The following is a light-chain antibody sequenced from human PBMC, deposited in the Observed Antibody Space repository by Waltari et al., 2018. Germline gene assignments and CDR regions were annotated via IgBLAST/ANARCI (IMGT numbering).Light chain of an antibody. V-gene: IGLV2-8*01. Sequence: QSALTQPPSASGSPGQSVTISCTGTSSDVGAYNYVSGYQQHPGKAPKLLIYEVTKRPPGVPVRFSGSKSGNTASLTVAGRQAEDEADYYCSSYADNTWIFGGGTKLTVL. J-gene: IGLJ2*01. CDR2: EVT. CDR3: SSYADNTWI. CDR1: SSDVGAYNY.